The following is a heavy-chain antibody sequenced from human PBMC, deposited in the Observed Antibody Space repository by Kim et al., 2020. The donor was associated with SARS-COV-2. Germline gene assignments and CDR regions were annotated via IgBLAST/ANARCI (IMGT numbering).Heavy chain of an antibody. D-gene: IGHD4-17*01. CDR2: IYYSGST. V-gene: IGHV4-59*13. J-gene: IGHJ4*02. CDR1: GGSISSYY. CDR3: SSDTGDY. Sequence: SETLSLTCTVSGGSISSYYWSWIRQPPGKGLEWIGYIYYSGSTNYNPSLKSRGTISVDTSKNQFSLKLSTVTAADTAVYYCSSDTGDYWGQGTLVTFSS.